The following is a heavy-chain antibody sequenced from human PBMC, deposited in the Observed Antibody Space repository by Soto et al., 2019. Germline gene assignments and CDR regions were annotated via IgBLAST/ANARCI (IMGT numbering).Heavy chain of an antibody. J-gene: IGHJ6*02. D-gene: IGHD2-15*01. CDR1: GYSFTSYW. CDR3: AREGGIRDIVVVVAATRTYYYYGMDV. V-gene: IGHV5-10-1*01. CDR2: IDPSDSYT. Sequence: PGESLKISCKGSGYSFTSYWISWVRQMPGKGLEWMGRIDPSDSYTNYSPSFQGHVTISADKSISTAYLQWSSLKASDTAMYYCAREGGIRDIVVVVAATRTYYYYGMDVWGQGTTVTVSS.